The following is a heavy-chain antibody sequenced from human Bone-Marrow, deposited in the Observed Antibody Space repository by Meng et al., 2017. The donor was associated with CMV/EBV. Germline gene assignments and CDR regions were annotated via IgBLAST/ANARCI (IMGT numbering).Heavy chain of an antibody. CDR1: GGSVSSGSYY. V-gene: IGHV4-61*01. CDR2: IYYSGST. CDR3: ARVSGSYQGHWFDP. J-gene: IGHJ5*02. D-gene: IGHD1-26*01. Sequence: SETLSLTCTVSGGSVSSGSYYWSWIRQPPGKGLEWIGYIYYSGSTNYNPSLKSRVTISVDTSKNQLSLKLSSVTAADTAGDYWARVSGSYQGHWFDPWGQGTLVTVSS.